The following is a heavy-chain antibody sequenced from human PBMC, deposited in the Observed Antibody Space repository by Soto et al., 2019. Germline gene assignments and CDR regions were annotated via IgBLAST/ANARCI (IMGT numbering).Heavy chain of an antibody. CDR2: IKSKTDGGTT. CDR3: TTVANSLLFDPVDY. CDR1: GFTFSNAW. V-gene: IGHV3-15*07. D-gene: IGHD3-9*01. Sequence: EVQLVEYGGGLVKPGGSLRLSCAASGFTFSNAWMNWVRQAPGKGLEWVGRIKSKTDGGTTDYAAPVKGRFTISRDDSKNTLYLQMNSLKTEDKAVYYCTTVANSLLFDPVDYWVQGTLVIVSS. J-gene: IGHJ4*02.